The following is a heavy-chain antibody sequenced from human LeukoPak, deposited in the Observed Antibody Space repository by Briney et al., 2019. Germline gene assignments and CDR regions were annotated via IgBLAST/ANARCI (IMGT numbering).Heavy chain of an antibody. Sequence: GSLRLSCAASGFTFSSYAMSRVRQPPGKGLEWIGSIYYSGSTYYNPSLKSRVTISVDTSKNQFSLKLSSVTAADTAVYYCARQPLRYYYDSSGYFFTGMDVWGQGTTVTVSS. CDR1: GFTFSSYA. D-gene: IGHD3-22*01. CDR2: IYYSGST. CDR3: ARQPLRYYYDSSGYFFTGMDV. J-gene: IGHJ6*02. V-gene: IGHV4-39*01.